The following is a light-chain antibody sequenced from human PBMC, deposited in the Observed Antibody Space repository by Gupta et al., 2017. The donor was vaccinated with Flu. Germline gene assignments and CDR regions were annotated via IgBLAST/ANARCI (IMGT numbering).Light chain of an antibody. CDR1: RPNIGNNY. Sequence: SVLTQPPSVSPAPGKNVTIYCSGSRPNIGNNYVSWYQQLPGTAPNLLIYDNNKRPSGIPDRFSGSQSGTSATLGISGLQAGDEADYYCQSWDSGRGAPWVFGGGTKLTVL. J-gene: IGLJ3*02. V-gene: IGLV1-51*01. CDR2: DNN. CDR3: QSWDSGRGAPWV.